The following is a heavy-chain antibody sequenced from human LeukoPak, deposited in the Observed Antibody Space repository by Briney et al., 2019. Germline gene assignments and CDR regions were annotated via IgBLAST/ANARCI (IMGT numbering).Heavy chain of an antibody. V-gene: IGHV3-23*01. Sequence: GGSLRLSCVASGFTFSSYAMSWVRKTPGKGLVWVSVISNSAGNVYYADSVKGRFTISRDNSKNTLYLQMNSLRAEDTAVYYCAKDLHVRSSSTVTTGGVDSWGQGTLVTVSS. D-gene: IGHD4-17*01. CDR3: AKDLHVRSSSTVTTGGVDS. CDR1: GFTFSSYA. J-gene: IGHJ4*02. CDR2: ISNSAGNV.